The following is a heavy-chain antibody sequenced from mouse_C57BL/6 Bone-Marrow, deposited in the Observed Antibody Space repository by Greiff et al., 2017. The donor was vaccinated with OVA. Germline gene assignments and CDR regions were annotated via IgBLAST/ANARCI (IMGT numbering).Heavy chain of an antibody. CDR2: ISDGGSYT. J-gene: IGHJ3*01. Sequence: DVHLVESGGGLVKPGGSLKLSCAASGFTFSSYAMSWVRQTPEKRLEWVATISDGGSYTYYPDNVKGRFTISRDNAKNNLYLQMSHLKSEDTAMYYCARAGWFAYWGQGTLVTVSA. CDR3: ARAGWFAY. V-gene: IGHV5-4*01. CDR1: GFTFSSYA.